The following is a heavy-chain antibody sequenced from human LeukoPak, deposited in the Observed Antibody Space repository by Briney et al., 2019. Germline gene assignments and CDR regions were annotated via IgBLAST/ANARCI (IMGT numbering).Heavy chain of an antibody. V-gene: IGHV3-23*01. J-gene: IGHJ3*02. Sequence: TGGSPRLSCAASGFTFRSYGMSWVRQAPGRGLEWVSAISDDGGSTYYADSVKGRFTVSRDNSKKTLYLQMNSLRAEDTAVYYCAKLPEYTVTIDAFDIWGQGTMVTVSS. CDR1: GFTFRSYG. D-gene: IGHD4-4*01. CDR2: ISDDGGST. CDR3: AKLPEYTVTIDAFDI.